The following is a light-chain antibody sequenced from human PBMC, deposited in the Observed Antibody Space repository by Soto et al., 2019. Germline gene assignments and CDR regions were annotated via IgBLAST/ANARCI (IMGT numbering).Light chain of an antibody. CDR2: AAS. CDR1: QIISTY. CDR3: QQTYSVPPT. J-gene: IGKJ1*01. V-gene: IGKV1-39*01. Sequence: DLHMTQSPSSLSASVGDSVTITCRASQIISTYLNWYQQRAGLAPRILIYAASSLQSGVPQRLSGSGSGTDLTLTISSLQPEDFATYFCQQTYSVPPTXGQGTKVEIK.